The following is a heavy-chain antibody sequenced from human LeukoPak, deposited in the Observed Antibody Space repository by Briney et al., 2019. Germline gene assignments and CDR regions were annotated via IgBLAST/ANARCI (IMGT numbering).Heavy chain of an antibody. CDR1: GGSISSYY. Sequence: SETLSLTCTVSGGSISSYYWSWIRQPAGKGLEWIGRIYTSGSTNYNPSLKSRVTMSVDTSKNQFSLKLSSVTAADTAVYYCARDLRAQGGSFLIDYWGQGTLVTVSS. J-gene: IGHJ4*02. CDR3: ARDLRAQGGSFLIDY. CDR2: IYTSGST. V-gene: IGHV4-4*07. D-gene: IGHD1-26*01.